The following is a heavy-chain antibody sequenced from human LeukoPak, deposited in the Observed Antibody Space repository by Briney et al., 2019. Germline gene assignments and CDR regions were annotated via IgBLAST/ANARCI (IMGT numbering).Heavy chain of an antibody. J-gene: IGHJ4*02. Sequence: ASVKVSCKASGYTFTGYYMHWVRQAPGQGLEWMGWINPNSGGTNYAQKFQGRVTMTTDTSTSTAYMELSSLRSDDTAVYYCVKDFADYGAFDYWGQGTLVTVSS. D-gene: IGHD4-17*01. V-gene: IGHV1-2*02. CDR2: INPNSGGT. CDR1: GYTFTGYY. CDR3: VKDFADYGAFDY.